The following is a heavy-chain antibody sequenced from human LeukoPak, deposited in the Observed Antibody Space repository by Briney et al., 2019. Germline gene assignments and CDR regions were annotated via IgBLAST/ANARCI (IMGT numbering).Heavy chain of an antibody. Sequence: GGSLRLSCAASGFTFSSYSMNWVRQAPGKGLEWVSYISSSSSTIYYADSVKGRFTISRDNAKNSLYLQMNSLRAEDTAVYYCARGPVSHSSWGQGTLVTVFS. CDR1: GFTFSSYS. V-gene: IGHV3-48*01. CDR3: ARGPVSHSS. D-gene: IGHD4-11*01. CDR2: ISSSSSTI. J-gene: IGHJ4*02.